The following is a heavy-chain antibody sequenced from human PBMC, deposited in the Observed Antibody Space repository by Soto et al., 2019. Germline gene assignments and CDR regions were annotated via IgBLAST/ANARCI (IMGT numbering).Heavy chain of an antibody. CDR3: VQERSPVVVAAKAFDY. J-gene: IGHJ4*02. D-gene: IGHD2-15*01. CDR1: GFTFSSYA. V-gene: IGHV3-64D*06. Sequence: PGGSLRLSCSASGFTFSSYAIHWVRQAPGKGLEYVSAISINGGSTYYADSVKGRFTISRDNSKNTLYLQMSSLRAEDTAVYYCVQERSPVVVAAKAFDYWGQGTLVTVSS. CDR2: ISINGGST.